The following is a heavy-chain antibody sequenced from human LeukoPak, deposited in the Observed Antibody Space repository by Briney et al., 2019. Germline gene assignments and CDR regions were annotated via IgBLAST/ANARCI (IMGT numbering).Heavy chain of an antibody. CDR3: AREMSAAAGTDAFDI. CDR1: GFTFSDYG. Sequence: PGGSLRLSCAASGFTFSDYGMHWVRQAPGKGLEWVAVIWYDGSNKYYADSVKGRFTISRDNSRNTLYLQMNSLRAEDTAVYYCAREMSAAAGTDAFDIWGQGTMVTVSS. CDR2: IWYDGSNK. D-gene: IGHD6-13*01. J-gene: IGHJ3*02. V-gene: IGHV3-33*01.